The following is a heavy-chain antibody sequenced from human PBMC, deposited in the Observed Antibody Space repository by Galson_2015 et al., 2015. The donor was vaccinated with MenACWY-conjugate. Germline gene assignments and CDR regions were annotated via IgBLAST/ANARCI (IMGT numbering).Heavy chain of an antibody. CDR2: IYYSGNT. CDR3: ARHGPSWGYYFDY. D-gene: IGHD7-27*01. V-gene: IGHV4-59*08. CDR1: GGSISSSY. Sequence: SETLSLTCTVSGGSISSSYWSWIRQPPGKGLEWIGYIYYSGNTHYNPSLKSRVTISVDTSKNQFSLKLSSVTAADTAVFYCARHGPSWGYYFDYWGQGTLVTVSS. J-gene: IGHJ4*02.